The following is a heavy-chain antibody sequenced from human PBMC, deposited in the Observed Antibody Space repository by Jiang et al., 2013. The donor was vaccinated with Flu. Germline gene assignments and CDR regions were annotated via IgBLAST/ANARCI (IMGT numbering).Heavy chain of an antibody. D-gene: IGHD3-3*01. J-gene: IGHJ3*02. CDR2: IIPILGIA. CDR1: FSSYT. CDR3: ATGPNNYDAFEGDAFDI. Sequence: FSSYTISWVRQAPGQGLEWMGRIIPILGIANYAQKFQGRVTITADKSTSTAYMELSSLRSEDTAVYYCATGPNNYDAFEGDAFDIWGQGTMVTVSS. V-gene: IGHV1-69*02.